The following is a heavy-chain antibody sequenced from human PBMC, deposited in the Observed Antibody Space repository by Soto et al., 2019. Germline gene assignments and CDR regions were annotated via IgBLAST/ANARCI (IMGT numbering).Heavy chain of an antibody. CDR1: GFTFSDYY. V-gene: IGHV3-11*01. Sequence: QVQLVESGGDWVKPGGSLRLSCAASGFTFSDYYMSWIRQAPGKGLEWLSYISPSGSTIKYADSVKGRFTISRDNAKESLNLQVNSLRAEDTAVYYCTREASRTFDYWGQGTLVTVSS. CDR3: TREASRTFDY. J-gene: IGHJ4*02. CDR2: ISPSGSTI.